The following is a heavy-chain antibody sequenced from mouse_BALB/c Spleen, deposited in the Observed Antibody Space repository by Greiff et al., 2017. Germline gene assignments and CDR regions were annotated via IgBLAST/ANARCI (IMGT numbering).Heavy chain of an antibody. CDR2: IWGGGST. Sequence: VQLVESGPGLVAPSQSLSITCTVSGFSLTDYGVSWIRQPPGKGLEWLGVIWGGGSTYYNSALKSRLSIRKDNSKSQVFLKMNSLQTDDTAMYYCAKHAIYDGYPLFDDWGQGTTLTVSS. D-gene: IGHD2-3*01. CDR1: GFSLTDYG. CDR3: AKHAIYDGYPLFDD. J-gene: IGHJ2*01. V-gene: IGHV2-6-5*01.